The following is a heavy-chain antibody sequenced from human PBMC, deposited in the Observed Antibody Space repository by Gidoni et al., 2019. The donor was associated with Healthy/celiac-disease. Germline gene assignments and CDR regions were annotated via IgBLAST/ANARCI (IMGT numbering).Heavy chain of an antibody. Sequence: QVQLHQSGPRLVKPSQTLPLTCAISGDRVSSKSAAWTWIRRRPSRGLEWLGRTYSRSKLYNDYAESVKSRISINPDTSKTQFALHLTSVTLEDTAVYYCARGLSGAAGKGFDYWGQGTLVAVSS. CDR3: ARGLSGAAGKGFDY. J-gene: IGHJ4*01. D-gene: IGHD6-13*01. CDR2: TYSRSKLYN. V-gene: IGHV6-1*01. CDR1: GDRVSSKSAA.